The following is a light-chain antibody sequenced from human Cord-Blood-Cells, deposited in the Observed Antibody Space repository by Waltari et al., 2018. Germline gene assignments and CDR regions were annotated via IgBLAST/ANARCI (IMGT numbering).Light chain of an antibody. Sequence: QSALTQPASVSGSPGQSITISCTGTSSDVGGYNYVSWYQQHPGKAPKLMIYDVSNRPSGVSTRFSGSQAGNTASLTISALQAEKEANYYSSSYTSSSTVFGTGTKVTVL. J-gene: IGLJ1*01. V-gene: IGLV2-14*01. CDR1: SSDVGGYNY. CDR3: SSYTSSSTV. CDR2: DVS.